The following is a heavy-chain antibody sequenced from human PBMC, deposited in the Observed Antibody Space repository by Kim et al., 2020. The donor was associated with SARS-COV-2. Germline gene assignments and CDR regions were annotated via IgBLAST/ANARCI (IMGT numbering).Heavy chain of an antibody. Sequence: PSLKSGVTISVDTSKNQISRKLSSVTAAHTAVYYCAREPVAAAGTPGFDYWGQGTLVTVSS. D-gene: IGHD6-13*01. CDR3: AREPVAAAGTPGFDY. V-gene: IGHV4-31*02. J-gene: IGHJ4*02.